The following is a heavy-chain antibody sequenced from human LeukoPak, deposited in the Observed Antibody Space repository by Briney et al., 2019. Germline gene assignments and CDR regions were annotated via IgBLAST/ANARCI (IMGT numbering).Heavy chain of an antibody. CDR2: TYYRYKWYN. V-gene: IGHV6-1*01. Sequence: SQTLSLTCAISGDSVSSNSAAWNWIRQSPSRGLEWLGRTYYRYKWYNDYAVSVKSRITINPDTSKNQFSLQLNSVTPEDTAVYYCARVTEAYYYGSGSYWSWFDPWGQGTLVTVSS. CDR3: ARVTEAYYYGSGSYWSWFDP. CDR1: GDSVSSNSAA. J-gene: IGHJ5*02. D-gene: IGHD3-10*01.